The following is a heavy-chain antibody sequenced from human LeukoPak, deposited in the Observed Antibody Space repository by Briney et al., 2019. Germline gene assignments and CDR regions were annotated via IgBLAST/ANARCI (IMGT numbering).Heavy chain of an antibody. CDR2: ISYDGSNK. V-gene: IGHV3-30*18. CDR3: AKSRGGTYYDYVWGSYPPAGIDP. CDR1: GFTFSSYG. Sequence: GGSLRLSCAASGFTFSSYGMHWVRQAPGKGLEWVAVISYDGSNKYYADSVKGRFTISRDNSKNTLYLQMNSLRAEDTAVYYCAKSRGGTYYDYVWGSYPPAGIDPWGQGTLVTVSS. J-gene: IGHJ5*02. D-gene: IGHD3-16*02.